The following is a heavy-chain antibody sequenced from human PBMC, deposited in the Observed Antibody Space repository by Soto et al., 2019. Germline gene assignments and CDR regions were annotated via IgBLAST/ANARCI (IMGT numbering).Heavy chain of an antibody. Sequence: SETLSLTCTVSGGSISSGGYYWSWIRQHPGKGLEWIGYIYYSGSTYYNPSLKSRVTISVDTSKNQFSLKLSSVTAADTAVYYYGFGRSPSPVFDIWGQGTMVTVSS. CDR2: IYYSGST. D-gene: IGHD3-10*01. V-gene: IGHV4-31*03. CDR3: GFGRSPSPVFDI. CDR1: GGSISSGGYY. J-gene: IGHJ3*02.